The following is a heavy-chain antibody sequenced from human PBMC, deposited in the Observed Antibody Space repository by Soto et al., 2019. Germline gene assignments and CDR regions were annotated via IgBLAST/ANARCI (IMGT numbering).Heavy chain of an antibody. D-gene: IGHD1-1*01. CDR2: IRSSNGNT. CDR1: GFRFTSYS. V-gene: IGHV3-21*01. J-gene: IGHJ6*02. Sequence: EVQLVESGGGLVKPGGSLRLSCATSGFRFTSYSMNWVRQAPGEGLEWGSAIRSSNGNTYYTDSVKGRFTISRDIAKNSLYLQMIGLRAEDTAVYYCARSTSLGGMDVWGQGTTVTVSS. CDR3: ARSTSLGGMDV.